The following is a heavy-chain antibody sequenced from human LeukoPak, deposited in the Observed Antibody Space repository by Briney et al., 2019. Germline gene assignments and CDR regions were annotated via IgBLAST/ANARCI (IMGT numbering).Heavy chain of an antibody. V-gene: IGHV1-69*06. CDR2: IIPIFGTA. D-gene: IGHD3-10*01. Sequence: ASVKVSCKASGGTFSSYAISWVRQAPGQGLEWMGGIIPIFGTANYAQKFQGRVTVTADKSTSTAYMELSSLRSEDTAVYYCARGHMVRGVITVYYFDYWGQGTLVTVSS. J-gene: IGHJ4*02. CDR3: ARGHMVRGVITVYYFDY. CDR1: GGTFSSYA.